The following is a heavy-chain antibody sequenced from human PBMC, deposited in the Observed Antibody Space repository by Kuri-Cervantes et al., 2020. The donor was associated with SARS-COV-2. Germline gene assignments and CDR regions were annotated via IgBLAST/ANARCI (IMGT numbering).Heavy chain of an antibody. CDR1: GGSFSGYY. J-gene: IGHJ6*02. V-gene: IGHV4-34*01. Sequence: SETLSLTCAVYGGSFSGYYWSWIRQPPGKGLEWIGEINHSGSTNHNPSLKSRVTISVDTSKNQFSLKLSSVTAADTAVYYCARGRRNYCSSTSCYPPYYGMDVWGQGTTVTVSS. CDR3: ARGRRNYCSSTSCYPPYYGMDV. CDR2: INHSGST. D-gene: IGHD2-2*01.